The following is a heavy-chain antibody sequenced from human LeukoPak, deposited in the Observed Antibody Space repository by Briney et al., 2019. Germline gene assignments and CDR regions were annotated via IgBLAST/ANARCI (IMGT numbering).Heavy chain of an antibody. V-gene: IGHV3-9*03. Sequence: GGSLRLSCAASGFFFNNYAMSWIRQAPGKGLEWVSGISWNSGSIGYADSVKGRFTISRDNAKNSLYLQMNSLRAEDMALYYCARELEGAFDIWGQGTMVTVSS. J-gene: IGHJ3*02. CDR2: ISWNSGSI. CDR3: ARELEGAFDI. D-gene: IGHD1-26*01. CDR1: GFFFNNYA.